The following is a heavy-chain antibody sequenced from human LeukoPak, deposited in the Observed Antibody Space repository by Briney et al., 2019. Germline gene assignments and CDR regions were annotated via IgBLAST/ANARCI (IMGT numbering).Heavy chain of an antibody. D-gene: IGHD5/OR15-5a*01. J-gene: IGHJ4*02. Sequence: GGSLRLSCAASGITFSSYAMSWVRQAPGKGLEWVSGISGGGGGTYYADSVKGRFTISRDNAKNSLYLQMNSLRAEDTAVYYCARDEVYGPLGVWGQGTLVTVSS. V-gene: IGHV3-23*01. CDR3: ARDEVYGPLGV. CDR2: ISGGGGGT. CDR1: GITFSSYA.